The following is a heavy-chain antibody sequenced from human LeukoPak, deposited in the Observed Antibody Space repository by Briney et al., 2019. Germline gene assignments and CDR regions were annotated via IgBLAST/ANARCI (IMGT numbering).Heavy chain of an antibody. J-gene: IGHJ5*02. Sequence: GRSLRLSCAASGFTFSSNEMNWVRQAPGKGLEWVSYIRSGGSPMYYADSVEGRFTISRDNATHSLYLRMNGVRAAQPSVYYCARNFLPRYDWCGYNIWCDPWDQGTLVSVST. CDR1: GFTFSSNE. V-gene: IGHV3-48*03. CDR2: IRSGGSPM. CDR3: ARNFLPRYDWCGYNIWCDP. D-gene: IGHD3-22*01.